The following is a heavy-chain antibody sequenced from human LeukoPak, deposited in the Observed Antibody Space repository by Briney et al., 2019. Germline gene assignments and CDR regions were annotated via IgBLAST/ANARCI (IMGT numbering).Heavy chain of an antibody. D-gene: IGHD2-15*01. CDR2: ISYDGSNK. J-gene: IGHJ1*01. V-gene: IGHV3-30*04. CDR1: GFTCSSYA. CDR3: ARDAPRGWLAALSMNFQH. Sequence: GGSLRLSCAASGFTCSSYAMHWVRQAPGKGLEWVAVISYDGSNKYYADSVKGRFTISRDNSKNTLYLQMNSLRAEDTAVYYCARDAPRGWLAALSMNFQHWGQGTLVTVSS.